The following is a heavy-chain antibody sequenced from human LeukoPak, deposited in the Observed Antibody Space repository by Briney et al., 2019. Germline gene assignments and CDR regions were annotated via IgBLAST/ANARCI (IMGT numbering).Heavy chain of an antibody. J-gene: IGHJ6*02. D-gene: IGHD2-2*01. CDR2: ISSSSTI. CDR3: ARRPHPYCSSTSCYYYYGMDV. V-gene: IGHV3-48*01. Sequence: GGSLRLSCAASGFTFSSYSMNWVRQAPGKGLEWVSYISSSSTIYYADSVKGRFTISRDNAKNSLYLQMNSLRAEDTAVYYCARRPHPYCSSTSCYYYYGMDVWGRGTTVTVSS. CDR1: GFTFSSYS.